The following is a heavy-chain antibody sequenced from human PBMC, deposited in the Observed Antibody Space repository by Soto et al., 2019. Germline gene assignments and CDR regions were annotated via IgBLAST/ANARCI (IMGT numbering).Heavy chain of an antibody. CDR1: GFTFRNDA. CDR2: ISYDGTTK. CDR3: AHAYNSRWHVFDS. Sequence: QVQMVESGGGVVQPGRSLYLSCAASGFTFRNDAMHWVRQAPGKGLEWVALISYDGTTKNYADSVKGRFTITRDNSENTLSLQMNSLRPEDTGIYYCAHAYNSRWHVFDSWGQGTLVTVSS. J-gene: IGHJ4*02. D-gene: IGHD3-22*01. V-gene: IGHV3-30-3*01.